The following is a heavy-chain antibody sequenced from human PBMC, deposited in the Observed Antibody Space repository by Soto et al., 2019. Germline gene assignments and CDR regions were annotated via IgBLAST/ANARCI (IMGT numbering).Heavy chain of an antibody. V-gene: IGHV1-69*13. CDR2: IIPIFGTA. Sequence: SVKVSCKASGGTFSSYAISWVRQAPGQGLEWIGGIIPIFGTANYAQKFQGRVTITADESTSTAYMELSSLRSEDTAVYYCARYDIVVVPAAPTYYYYGMDVRGQGTTVTVSS. J-gene: IGHJ6*02. CDR3: ARYDIVVVPAAPTYYYYGMDV. D-gene: IGHD2-2*01. CDR1: GGTFSSYA.